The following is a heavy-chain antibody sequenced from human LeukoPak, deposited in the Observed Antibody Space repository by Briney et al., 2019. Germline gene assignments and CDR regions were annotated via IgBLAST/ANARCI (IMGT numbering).Heavy chain of an antibody. CDR2: IYDSGGP. CDR1: GGSISSLY. CDR3: ARWQYTISSGWFDP. D-gene: IGHD6-6*01. V-gene: IGHV4-59*08. J-gene: IGHJ5*02. Sequence: ETLSLTCTISGGSISSLYWSWIRQPPGKGLEWIGSIYDSGGPNYNPSLESRVAISVDTYKIQFSLKLSSVTAADTAVYYCARWQYTISSGWFDPWGQGTLVTVSS.